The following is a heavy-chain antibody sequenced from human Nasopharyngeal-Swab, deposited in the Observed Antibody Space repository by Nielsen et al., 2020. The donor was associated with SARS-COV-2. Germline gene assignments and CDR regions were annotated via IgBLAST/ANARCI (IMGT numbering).Heavy chain of an antibody. CDR2: ISGSGGST. Sequence: GGSLRLSCAASGFTFSSYAMSWVRQAPGKGLEWVSAISGSGGSTYYADSVKGRFAISRDNSKNTLYLQMNSLRAEDTAVYYCAKRPTGSTFGDWGQGTLVTVSS. CDR1: GFTFSSYA. D-gene: IGHD3-16*01. CDR3: AKRPTGSTFGD. J-gene: IGHJ4*02. V-gene: IGHV3-23*01.